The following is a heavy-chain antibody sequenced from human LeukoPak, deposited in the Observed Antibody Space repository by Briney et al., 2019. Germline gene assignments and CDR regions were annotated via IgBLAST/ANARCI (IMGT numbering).Heavy chain of an antibody. V-gene: IGHV3-9*01. D-gene: IGHD4-17*01. CDR2: ISWNSGSI. CDR1: GFTFSSYS. J-gene: IGHJ3*02. Sequence: SLRLSCSASGFTFSSYSMNWVRQAPGKGLEWVSDISWNSGSIGYADSAKGRFTISRDNAKNSLYLQMNSLRAEDTALYYCAKGTYGDLVTAFDIWGQGTMVTVSS. CDR3: AKGTYGDLVTAFDI.